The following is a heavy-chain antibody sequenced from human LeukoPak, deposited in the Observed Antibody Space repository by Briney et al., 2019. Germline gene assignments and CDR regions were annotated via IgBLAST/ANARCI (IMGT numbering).Heavy chain of an antibody. Sequence: SETLSLTCTVSGGSISSYYWSWIRQPPGKGLEWIGYIYYSGSTNYNPPLKSRVTISVDTSKNQFSLKLSSVTAADTAVYYCARSRTYYYDSSGYCFDYWGQGTLVTVSS. CDR2: IYYSGST. D-gene: IGHD3-22*01. V-gene: IGHV4-59*01. CDR1: GGSISSYY. CDR3: ARSRTYYYDSSGYCFDY. J-gene: IGHJ4*02.